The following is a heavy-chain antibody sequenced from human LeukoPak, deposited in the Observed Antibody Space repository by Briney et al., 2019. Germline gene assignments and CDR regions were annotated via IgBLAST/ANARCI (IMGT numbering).Heavy chain of an antibody. J-gene: IGHJ4*01. CDR2: ISGSGGST. D-gene: IGHD2-2*01. CDR3: AKDPAARPYYFDY. CDR1: GFTFSSYA. V-gene: IGHV3-23*01. Sequence: GGSLTLSCAASGFTFSSYAISWVRHAPGKGLEWVSSISGSGGSTYYADSVKGRLTISRDNSKNTLYLQMDNLRAEDTAVYYCAKDPAARPYYFDYWGHGTLVTV.